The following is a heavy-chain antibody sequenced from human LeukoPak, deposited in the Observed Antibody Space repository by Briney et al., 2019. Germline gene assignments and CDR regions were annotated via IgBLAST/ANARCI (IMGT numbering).Heavy chain of an antibody. D-gene: IGHD2-15*01. CDR2: INPSGGST. J-gene: IGHJ4*02. V-gene: IGHV1-46*01. CDR1: GYTFTSYY. Sequence: ASVKVSCKASGYTFTSYYMHWVRQAPGQGLEWMGIINPSGGSTSYAQKFQGRVTMTRDTSTSTVYMELSSLRSEDTAVYYCARDNCSGGSCYSPDYWGREPWSPSPQ. CDR3: ARDNCSGGSCYSPDY.